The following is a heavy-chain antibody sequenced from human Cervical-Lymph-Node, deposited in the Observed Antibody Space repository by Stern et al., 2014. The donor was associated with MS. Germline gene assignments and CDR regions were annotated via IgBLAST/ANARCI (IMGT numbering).Heavy chain of an antibody. CDR3: ARGMYISGWSGFDF. J-gene: IGHJ4*02. CDR2: IWYDGSNK. V-gene: IGHV3-33*01. Sequence: QVQLVESGGGVVQPGRSLRLSCAASGFTFSSYGMHWVRQAPGKGLEWVAVIWYDGSNKYYADSVKGRFTISRDNSKNTLYLQMNSLRAEDTAVYYCARGMYISGWSGFDFWGQGTLVTVSS. D-gene: IGHD6-19*01. CDR1: GFTFSSYG.